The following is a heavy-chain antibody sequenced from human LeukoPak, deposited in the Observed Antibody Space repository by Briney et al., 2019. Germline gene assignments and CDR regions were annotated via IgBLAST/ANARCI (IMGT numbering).Heavy chain of an antibody. CDR2: IIPIFGTA. D-gene: IGHD6-19*01. CDR1: GGTFSSYA. V-gene: IGHV1-69*05. Sequence: SVKVSCKASGGTFSSYAISWVRQAPGQGLEWMGGIIPIFGTANYAQKFQGRVTITTDESTSTAYMELSSLRSEDTAAYYCAGRSTSLIAVAVPFDYWGQGTLVTVSS. J-gene: IGHJ4*02. CDR3: AGRSTSLIAVAVPFDY.